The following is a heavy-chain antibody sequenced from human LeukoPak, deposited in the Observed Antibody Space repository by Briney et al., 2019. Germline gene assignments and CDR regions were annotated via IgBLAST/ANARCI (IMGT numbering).Heavy chain of an antibody. J-gene: IGHJ4*02. CDR1: GFTFSSYS. CDR2: ISSGSSTI. CDR3: ARVALDFWTPAFDY. Sequence: GGSLRLSCAVSGFTFSSYSMNWVRQAPGKGLEWVSYISSGSSTIYYADSVKGRFTISRDNAKNSLYLQMNSLRDEDTAVYYCARVALDFWTPAFDYWGQGTLVTVSS. V-gene: IGHV3-48*02. D-gene: IGHD3/OR15-3a*01.